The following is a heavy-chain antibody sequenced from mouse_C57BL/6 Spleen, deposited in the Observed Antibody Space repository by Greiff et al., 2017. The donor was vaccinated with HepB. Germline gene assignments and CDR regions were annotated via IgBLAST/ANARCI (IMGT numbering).Heavy chain of an antibody. D-gene: IGHD2-10*01. CDR2: IHPNSGST. J-gene: IGHJ4*01. V-gene: IGHV1-64*01. CDR3: ARSSYDGAMDY. CDR1: GYTFTSYW. Sequence: QVQLQQPGAELVKPGASVKLSCKASGYTFTSYWMHWVKQRPGQGLEWIGMIHPNSGSTNYNEKFKSKATLTVDKSSSTAYMQLSSLTSEDSAVYYCARSSYDGAMDYWGQGTSVTVSS.